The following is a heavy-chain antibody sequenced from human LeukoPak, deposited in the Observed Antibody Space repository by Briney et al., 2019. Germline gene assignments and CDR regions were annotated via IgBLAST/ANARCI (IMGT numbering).Heavy chain of an antibody. V-gene: IGHV1-18*01. CDR2: ISGYSGNT. Sequence: GASVKVSCKASGYTFTTYSVNWVRQAPGQGLEGMGWISGYSGNTNYAQKLQGRVTMTTDTSTRTAYMELRSLRSDDTAIYYCARGYSSGRDYYFDYWGQGTLVTVSS. CDR3: ARGYSSGRDYYFDY. J-gene: IGHJ4*02. CDR1: GYTFTTYS. D-gene: IGHD6-19*01.